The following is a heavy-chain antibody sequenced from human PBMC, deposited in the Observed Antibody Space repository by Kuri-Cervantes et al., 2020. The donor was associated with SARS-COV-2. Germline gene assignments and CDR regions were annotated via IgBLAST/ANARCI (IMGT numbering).Heavy chain of an antibody. D-gene: IGHD3-22*01. Sequence: ASVKVSCKASGGTFSSYAVSWVRQAPGQGLEWMGGIIPILGTPNYAQKFQGRVTITADESTSTAFMELSSLRSEDTAVYYCALGYWGSGYPRYYYYMDVWGKGTTVTVSS. V-gene: IGHV1-69*13. CDR3: ALGYWGSGYPRYYYYMDV. CDR2: IIPILGTP. J-gene: IGHJ6*03. CDR1: GGTFSSYA.